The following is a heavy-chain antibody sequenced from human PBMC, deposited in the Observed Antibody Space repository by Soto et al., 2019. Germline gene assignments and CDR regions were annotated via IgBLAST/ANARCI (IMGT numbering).Heavy chain of an antibody. Sequence: GGSLRLSCAASGFTFSTYSMNWVRQAPGKGLEWVSDTTTSSSYRFYADSVKGRFTISRDDAKNSLYLQMNSLRAEDTGVYYCARDLGVALATLTLDFWGQGTLVTVSS. CDR3: ARDLGVALATLTLDF. CDR2: TTTSSSYR. J-gene: IGHJ4*02. CDR1: GFTFSTYS. V-gene: IGHV3-21*01. D-gene: IGHD2-15*01.